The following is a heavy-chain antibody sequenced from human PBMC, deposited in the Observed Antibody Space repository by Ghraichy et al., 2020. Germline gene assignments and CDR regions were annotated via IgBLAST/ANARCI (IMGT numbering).Heavy chain of an antibody. CDR2: IYYSGST. J-gene: IGHJ2*01. CDR3: ERQTRVESGNYYGRYFDL. CDR1: GASISRSSYY. Sequence: SETLSLTCTVSGASISRSSYYWGWIRQPPGKGLEWIGSIYYSGSTYYNPSLKSRVTMSVDTSKKQFSLKLSSVTAADTAVYYCERQTRVESGNYYGRYFDLWGRGTLVSVSS. D-gene: IGHD1-26*01. V-gene: IGHV4-39*01.